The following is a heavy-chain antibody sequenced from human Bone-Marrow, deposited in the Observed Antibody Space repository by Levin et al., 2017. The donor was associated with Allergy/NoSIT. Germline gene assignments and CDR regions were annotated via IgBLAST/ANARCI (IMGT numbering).Heavy chain of an antibody. D-gene: IGHD6-19*01. CDR3: ARDPRYSSGWYYYFDY. V-gene: IGHV1-69*04. Sequence: KISCKASGGTFSSYAISWVRQAPGQGLEWMGRIIPILGIANYAQKVQGRVTITADKSTSTAYMELSSLRSEDTAVYYCARDPRYSSGWYYYFDYWGQGTLVTVSS. CDR2: IIPILGIA. J-gene: IGHJ4*02. CDR1: GGTFSSYA.